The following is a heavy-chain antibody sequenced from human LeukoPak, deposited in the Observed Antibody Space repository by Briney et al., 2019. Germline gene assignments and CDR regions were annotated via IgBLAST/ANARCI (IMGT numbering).Heavy chain of an antibody. CDR3: ARVRLGEISGWYIFDD. Sequence: GGSLRLSCKASGFTFSSYGFHWVRQAPGKGLEGMAFIRKDAGKTYYADSVKGRFSISRDISKDTLYLQMNSLRAEDTAVYYCARVRLGEISGWYIFDDWGQGTLVTVSS. CDR2: IRKDAGKT. J-gene: IGHJ4*02. D-gene: IGHD6-19*01. V-gene: IGHV3-30*02. CDR1: GFTFSSYG.